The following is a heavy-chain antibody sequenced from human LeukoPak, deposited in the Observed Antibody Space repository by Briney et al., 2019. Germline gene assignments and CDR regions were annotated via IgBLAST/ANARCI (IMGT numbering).Heavy chain of an antibody. J-gene: IGHJ4*02. V-gene: IGHV5-51*01. D-gene: IGHD3-16*01. CDR2: IYPGDSDT. CDR3: ARRGPSAEYFDH. CDR1: GYTVTNYW. Sequence: GESLKISCKGSGYTVTNYWIGWVRQTPGKGLEWMGIIYPGDSDTRYNPSFQGQVTISADKSISTAYLQWSSLEASDTGIYYCARRGPSAEYFDHWGQGTLVTVSS.